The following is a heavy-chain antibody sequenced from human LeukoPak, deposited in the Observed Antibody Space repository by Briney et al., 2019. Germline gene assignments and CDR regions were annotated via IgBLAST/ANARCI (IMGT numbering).Heavy chain of an antibody. D-gene: IGHD2-8*01. CDR2: INPNSGGT. CDR3: ARVRSYCTNGVCYWDLDY. Sequence: ASVKVSCKASGYTFTDYYMEWVRQAPGQGLEWMGWINPNSGGTNYAQKFQGRVPMTRDTSISTAYMELSRLRSDDTAVYYCARVRSYCTNGVCYWDLDYWGQGTLVTVSS. V-gene: IGHV1-2*02. J-gene: IGHJ4*02. CDR1: GYTFTDYY.